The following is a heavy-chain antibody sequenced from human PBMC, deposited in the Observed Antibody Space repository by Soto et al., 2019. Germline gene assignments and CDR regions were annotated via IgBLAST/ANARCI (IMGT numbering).Heavy chain of an antibody. CDR1: GGSFSGYY. D-gene: IGHD3-10*01. Sequence: SETLSLTCAVYGGSFSGYYWSWIRQPPGKGLEWIGEINHSGSTNYNPSLKSRVTISIDTSKNQFSLKLSSVTAADTAVYYCARGGEKIFNKGGGETLVTFP. CDR3: ARGGEKIFNK. CDR2: INHSGST. J-gene: IGHJ4*02. V-gene: IGHV4-34*01.